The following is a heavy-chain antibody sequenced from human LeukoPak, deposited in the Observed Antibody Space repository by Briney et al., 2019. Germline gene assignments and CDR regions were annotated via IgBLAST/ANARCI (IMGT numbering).Heavy chain of an antibody. CDR3: ARDNDYVWGSYRYPGY. CDR2: INPSGGST. D-gene: IGHD3-16*02. V-gene: IGHV1-46*01. CDR1: GYTFTSYY. Sequence: ASVKVSCKASGYTFTSYYMHWVRQAPGQGLEWMGIINPSGGSTSYAQKFQGRVTMTRDTSTSTAYMELSSLRSDDTAVYYCARDNDYVWGSYRYPGYWGQGTLVTVPS. J-gene: IGHJ4*02.